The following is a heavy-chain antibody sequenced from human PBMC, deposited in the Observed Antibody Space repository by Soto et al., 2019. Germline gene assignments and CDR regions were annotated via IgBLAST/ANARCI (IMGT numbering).Heavy chain of an antibody. CDR1: GGTFSSYA. V-gene: IGHV1-69*13. CDR2: IIPSFGTA. Sequence: SLKVSCKASGGTFSSYAISWVRQAPGQGLEWMGGIIPSFGTANYAQKFQGRVTITADESTSTAYMELSSLRSEDTAVYYCAAPRPNRYYYYYMDVWGKGTTVTVSS. CDR3: AAPRPNRYYYYYMDV. J-gene: IGHJ6*03.